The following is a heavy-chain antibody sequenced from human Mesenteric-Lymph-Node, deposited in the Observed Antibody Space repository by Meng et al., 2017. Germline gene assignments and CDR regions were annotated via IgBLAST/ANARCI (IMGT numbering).Heavy chain of an antibody. CDR2: ISGYNGNT. CDR1: GYTFTSYG. V-gene: IGHV1-18*01. D-gene: IGHD3-16*02. Sequence: ASVKVSCKASGYTFTSYGISWVRQAPGQGLEWMGWISGYNGNTKYAQKFQDRITMTTDTSTSTGYRGVRSLRSDDTAVYYCARDHQRDRRTGDLTGGGGYRKDYWGQGTLVTVSS. CDR3: ARDHQRDRRTGDLTGGGGYRKDY. J-gene: IGHJ4*02.